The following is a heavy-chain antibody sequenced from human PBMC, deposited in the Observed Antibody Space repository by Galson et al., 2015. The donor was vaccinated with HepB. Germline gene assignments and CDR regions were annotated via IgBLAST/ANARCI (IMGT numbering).Heavy chain of an antibody. V-gene: IGHV1-69*13. CDR3: ARTFGLYGGNSGHAFDI. Sequence: SVKVSCKASGGTFSSYAISWVRQAPGQGLEWMGGIIPIFGTANYAQKFQGRVTITADESTSTAYMELSSLRSEDTAVYYCARTFGLYGGNSGHAFDIWGQGTMVTVSS. CDR1: GGTFSSYA. CDR2: IIPIFGTA. J-gene: IGHJ3*02. D-gene: IGHD4-23*01.